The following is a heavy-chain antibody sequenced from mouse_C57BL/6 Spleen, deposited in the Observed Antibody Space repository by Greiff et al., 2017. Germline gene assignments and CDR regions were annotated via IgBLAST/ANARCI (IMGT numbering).Heavy chain of an antibody. CDR3: ARSGDYDGYYAMDY. V-gene: IGHV1-50*01. J-gene: IGHJ4*01. CDR2: IDPSDSYT. Sequence: QVHVKQPGAELVKPGASVKLSCKASGYTFTSYWMQWVKQRPGQGLEWIGEIDPSDSYTNYNQKFKGKATLTVDTSSSTAYMQLSSLTSEDSAVYYCARSGDYDGYYAMDYWGQGTSVTVSS. D-gene: IGHD2-4*01. CDR1: GYTFTSYW.